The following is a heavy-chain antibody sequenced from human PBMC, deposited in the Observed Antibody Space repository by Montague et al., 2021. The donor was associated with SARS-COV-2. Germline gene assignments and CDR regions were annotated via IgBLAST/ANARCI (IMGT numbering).Heavy chain of an antibody. CDR2: IKQDGSEK. D-gene: IGHD3-9*01. J-gene: IGHJ4*02. V-gene: IGHV3-7*01. CDR1: GVTFSNYY. Sequence: SLSLSLSASGVTFSNYYMSWVRQAPGKGLEWAANIKQDGSEKYYVDSVEGRFTISRDNARNSLYLQMNSLRVEDTAIYYCATDGSGRVYDIRGQGTLVSVSS. CDR3: ATDGSGRVYDI.